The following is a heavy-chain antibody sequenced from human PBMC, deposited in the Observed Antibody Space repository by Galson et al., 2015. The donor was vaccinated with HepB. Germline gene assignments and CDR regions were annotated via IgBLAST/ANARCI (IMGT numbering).Heavy chain of an antibody. V-gene: IGHV3-21*01. D-gene: IGHD3-16*01. CDR3: VKDWGNSGNNWFDP. J-gene: IGHJ5*02. Sequence: SLRLSCAASGFTFSSCSMNWVRQAPGKGLEWVSSITSSSSYIYYADSVKGRFTISRDNARNSLYLQMSSLRADDTAVYYCVKDWGNSGNNWFDPWGQGTLVTVSS. CDR2: ITSSSSYI. CDR1: GFTFSSCS.